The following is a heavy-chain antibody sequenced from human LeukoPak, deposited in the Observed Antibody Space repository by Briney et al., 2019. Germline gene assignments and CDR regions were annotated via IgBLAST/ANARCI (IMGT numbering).Heavy chain of an antibody. Sequence: PSETLSLTCTVSIDSMFGYFWSWIRQPPGGGLEWIGYIYDTGRTNYSPSLKSRATISLDTSKNQFSLKLSSVTAADTAVYYCASSRGSWYYFDYWGQGTLVTVSS. J-gene: IGHJ4*02. CDR3: ASSRGSWYYFDY. D-gene: IGHD6-13*01. CDR2: IYDTGRT. V-gene: IGHV4-59*12. CDR1: IDSMFGYF.